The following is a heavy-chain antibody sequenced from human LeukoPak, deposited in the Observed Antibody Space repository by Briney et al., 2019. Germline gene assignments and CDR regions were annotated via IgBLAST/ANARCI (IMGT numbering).Heavy chain of an antibody. D-gene: IGHD3-3*01. V-gene: IGHV4-39*07. CDR2: IYYSGST. J-gene: IGHJ5*02. CDR3: ARGSYDFWSGYYNWFDP. CDR1: GGSISSSSYY. Sequence: SETLSLTCTVSGGSISSSSYYWGWIRQPPGKGLEWIGSIYYSGSTYYNPSLKSRVTISVDTSKSQFSLKLSSVTAADTAVYYCARGSYDFWSGYYNWFDPWGQGTLVTVFS.